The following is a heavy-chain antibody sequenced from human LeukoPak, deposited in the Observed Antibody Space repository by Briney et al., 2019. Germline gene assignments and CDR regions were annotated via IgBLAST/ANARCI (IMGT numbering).Heavy chain of an antibody. CDR1: GGSISSYY. V-gene: IGHV4-59*08. D-gene: IGHD2-15*01. Sequence: PSETLSLTCTVSGGSISSYYWSWIRQPPGKGLEWIGYIYYSGSTNYNPSLKSRVTMSVDTSRNQFSLKLSSVTAADTAVYYCARRNCSGGSCYSSFDYWGQGTLVTVSS. J-gene: IGHJ4*02. CDR2: IYYSGST. CDR3: ARRNCSGGSCYSSFDY.